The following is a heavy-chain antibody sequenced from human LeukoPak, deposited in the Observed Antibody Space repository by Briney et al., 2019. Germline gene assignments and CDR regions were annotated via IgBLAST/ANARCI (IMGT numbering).Heavy chain of an antibody. D-gene: IGHD6-19*01. CDR2: ISSSSSYI. CDR3: AGDLGTRYSSGWSFDY. CDR1: GFTFSSYS. Sequence: GGSLRLSCAASGFTFSSYSMNWVRQAPGKGLEWVSSISSSSSYIYYADSVKGRFTISRDNAKNSLYLQMNSLRAEDTAVYYCAGDLGTRYSSGWSFDYWGQGTLVTVSS. V-gene: IGHV3-21*01. J-gene: IGHJ4*02.